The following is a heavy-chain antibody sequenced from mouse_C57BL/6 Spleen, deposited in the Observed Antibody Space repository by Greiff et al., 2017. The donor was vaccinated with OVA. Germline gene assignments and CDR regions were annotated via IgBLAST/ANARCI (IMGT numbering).Heavy chain of an antibody. Sequence: EVQLQESGPELVKPGASVKIPCKASGYTFTDYHMDWVKQSHGKSLEWIGDINPNNGGTIYNQKFKGKATLTVDKSSSTAYMELRSLTSEDTAVYYCARCGYDVDYAMDYWGQGTSVTVSS. CDR2: INPNNGGT. CDR3: ARCGYDVDYAMDY. J-gene: IGHJ4*01. V-gene: IGHV1-18*01. D-gene: IGHD2-2*01. CDR1: GYTFTDYH.